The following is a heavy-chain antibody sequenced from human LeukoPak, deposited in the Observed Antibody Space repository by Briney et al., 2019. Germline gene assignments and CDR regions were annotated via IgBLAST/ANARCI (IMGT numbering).Heavy chain of an antibody. CDR2: INSDGSYT. D-gene: IGHD3-10*02. J-gene: IGHJ4*02. Sequence: GGSLRLSCAASGFTFSSYWMHWVRQAPGKGLVWVSRINSDGSYTSNADSVKGRFTISRDNAKNTLYLQMSSLRAEDTAVYYCTRDMFGGDDFWGQGTLVTVSS. V-gene: IGHV3-74*01. CDR3: TRDMFGGDDF. CDR1: GFTFSSYW.